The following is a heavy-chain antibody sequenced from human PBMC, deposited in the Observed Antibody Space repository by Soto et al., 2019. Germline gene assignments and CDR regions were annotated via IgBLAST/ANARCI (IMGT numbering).Heavy chain of an antibody. Sequence: QVQLQESGPGLVKPSQTLSLTCTVSGGSISSGGYYWSWIRQHPGKGLEWIGYIYYSGSTYYNPYRKSRGTRXXDXSXXQVSLKLSSVTAADTAVYYCARVQDNYDSSGLIDYWGQGTLVTVSS. CDR2: IYYSGST. J-gene: IGHJ4*02. V-gene: IGHV4-31*03. D-gene: IGHD3-22*01. CDR3: ARVQDNYDSSGLIDY. CDR1: GGSISSGGYY.